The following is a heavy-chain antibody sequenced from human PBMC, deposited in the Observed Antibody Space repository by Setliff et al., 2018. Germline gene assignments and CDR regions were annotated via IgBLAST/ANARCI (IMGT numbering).Heavy chain of an antibody. Sequence: PSETLSLTCTVYGGSFSDYYWGWIRQPPGKGLEWIAEINHSGSTNYSPSLRSRVTMSVDTSKKQLSLKLSTVTAADTAVYYCARESYYYYMDVWGKGTTVTVSS. CDR1: GGSFSDYY. CDR2: INHSGST. J-gene: IGHJ6*03. V-gene: IGHV4-34*01. CDR3: ARESYYYYMDV.